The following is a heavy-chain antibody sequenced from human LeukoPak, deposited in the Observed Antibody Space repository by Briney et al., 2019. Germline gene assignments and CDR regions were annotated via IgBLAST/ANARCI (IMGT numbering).Heavy chain of an antibody. CDR2: IYYSGST. CDR1: GDSISSGGYY. D-gene: IGHD1-26*01. V-gene: IGHV4-31*03. CDR3: ARAPYSGSYFFDY. J-gene: IGHJ4*02. Sequence: MSSETLSLTCTVSGDSISSGGYYWSWIRQHPGKGLEWIGYIYYSGSTYYNPSLKSRVTISVDTSKNQFSLKLSSVTAADTAVYYCARAPYSGSYFFDYWGQGTLVTVSS.